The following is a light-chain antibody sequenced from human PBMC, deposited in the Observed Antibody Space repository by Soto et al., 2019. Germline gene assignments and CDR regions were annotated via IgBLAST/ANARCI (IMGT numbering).Light chain of an antibody. CDR3: LQAYTYPWT. CDR2: AAS. V-gene: IGKV1-16*02. CDR1: QGIADY. J-gene: IGKJ1*01. Sequence: DIQRIQSPSSLSASVGDRVTITCRASQGIADYVAWFQQKQGKAPKSLMYAASILQSGVPSKFSGSVSGTDVTITISSLKTEDGATYYGLQAYTYPWTFCQGTKVDIK.